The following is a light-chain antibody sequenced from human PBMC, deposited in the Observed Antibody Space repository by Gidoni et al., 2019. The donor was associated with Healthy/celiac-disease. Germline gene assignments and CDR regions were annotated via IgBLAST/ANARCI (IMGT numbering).Light chain of an antibody. J-gene: IGKJ4*01. CDR3: QQSYTTPHT. Sequence: DIQMTQSPSSLSASVGDRVTITCRSSQSISTYLNWYQQRPGKAPAPLIYATSSLQSGVPSRFSGSGSGIDFTLTISSLQPADFATYYCQQSYTTPHTFGGGTKVEIK. V-gene: IGKV1-39*01. CDR2: ATS. CDR1: QSISTY.